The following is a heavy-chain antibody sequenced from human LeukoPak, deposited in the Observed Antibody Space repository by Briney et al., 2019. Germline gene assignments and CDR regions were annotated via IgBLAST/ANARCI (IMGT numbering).Heavy chain of an antibody. CDR3: ARGSGGYSSSWVDY. V-gene: IGHV1-8*01. CDR2: MNPNSGNT. D-gene: IGHD6-13*01. J-gene: IGHJ4*02. Sequence: VASVKVSCKASGYTFTSYDINWVRQATGQGLEWMGWMNPNSGNTGYAQKFQGRVTMTRNTSISTAYMELSSLRSEDTAAYYCARGSGGYSSSWVDYWGQGTLVTVSS. CDR1: GYTFTSYD.